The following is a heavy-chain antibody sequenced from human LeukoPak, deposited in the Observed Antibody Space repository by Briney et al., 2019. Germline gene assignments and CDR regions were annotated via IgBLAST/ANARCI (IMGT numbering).Heavy chain of an antibody. Sequence: PSETLSLTCAVYGGSFSGYYWSWIRQPPGKGLEWIGEINHSGSTNYNPSLKSRVTISVDTSKNQFSLKLSSVTAADTAVYYCASSKQLVLLFYWGQGTLVTVSS. V-gene: IGHV4-34*01. CDR1: GGSFSGYY. CDR2: INHSGST. CDR3: ASSKQLVLLFY. J-gene: IGHJ4*02. D-gene: IGHD6-13*01.